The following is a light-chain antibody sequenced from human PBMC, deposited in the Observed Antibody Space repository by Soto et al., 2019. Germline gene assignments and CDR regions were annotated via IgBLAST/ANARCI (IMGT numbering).Light chain of an antibody. Sequence: EIVSTQSPGTLSLSPGERATLSCRASQSVSSSSLAWYQQKPGQAPRLLIYGASSRATGIPDRFSGSGSGTDFTLTISRLEPEDFAVYYCQQFGSSPRGTFGQGTKVEIK. V-gene: IGKV3-20*01. J-gene: IGKJ1*01. CDR3: QQFGSSPRGT. CDR2: GAS. CDR1: QSVSSSS.